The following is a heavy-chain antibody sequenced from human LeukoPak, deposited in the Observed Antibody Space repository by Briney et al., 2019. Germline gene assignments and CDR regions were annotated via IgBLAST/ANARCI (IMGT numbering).Heavy chain of an antibody. CDR2: GYHSGST. Sequence: PSETLSLTCAVSGYSISSGYYWGWIRQPPGKGLEWIGSGYHSGSTYYNPSLKSRVTISVDTSKNQFSLKLSSVTAADTAVYYCARHGNYYDTSQSDPWGQGTLATVS. D-gene: IGHD3-22*01. CDR1: GYSISSGYY. V-gene: IGHV4-38-2*01. J-gene: IGHJ5*02. CDR3: ARHGNYYDTSQSDP.